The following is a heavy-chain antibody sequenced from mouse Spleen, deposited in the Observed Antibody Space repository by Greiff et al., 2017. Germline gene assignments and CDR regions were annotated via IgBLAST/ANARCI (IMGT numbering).Heavy chain of an antibody. CDR3: ARANSNLGFDY. CDR2: INPSSGYT. D-gene: IGHD2-5*01. Sequence: QVQLKESGAELARPGASVKMSCKASGYTFTSYTMHWVKQRPGQGLEWIGYINPSSGYTKYNQKFKDKATLTADKSSSTAYMQLSSLTSEDSAVYYCARANSNLGFDYWGQGTTLTVSS. J-gene: IGHJ2*01. CDR1: GYTFTSYT. V-gene: IGHV1-4*01.